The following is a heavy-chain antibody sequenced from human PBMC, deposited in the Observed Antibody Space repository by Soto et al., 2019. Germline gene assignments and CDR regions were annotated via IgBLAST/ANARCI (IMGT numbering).Heavy chain of an antibody. CDR2: IIPIFGTA. Sequence: SVKVSCKASGGTFSMYAISCVLQSPLQWLDWMGGIIPIFGTANYAQKFQGRVTITADESTSTAYMELSSLRSEDTAVYYCARGLYSSSWYRWFDPWGQGTLVTVSS. J-gene: IGHJ5*02. CDR1: GGTFSMYA. CDR3: ARGLYSSSWYRWFDP. D-gene: IGHD6-13*01. V-gene: IGHV1-69*13.